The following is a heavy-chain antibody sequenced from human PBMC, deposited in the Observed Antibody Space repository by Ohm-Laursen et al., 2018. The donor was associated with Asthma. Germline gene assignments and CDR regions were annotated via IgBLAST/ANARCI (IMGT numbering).Heavy chain of an antibody. J-gene: IGHJ6*02. D-gene: IGHD5-24*01. CDR2: IYYSGST. Sequence: SETLSLTYTVSGGSISSYYWSWIRQPPGKGLEWIGYIYYSGSTNYYPSLKGRVTISLDTSKNQFSLRLSSVTAADTAVYYCAKGLRYDGYLYGLDVWGHGTTVTVSS. CDR1: GGSISSYY. V-gene: IGHV4-59*01. CDR3: AKGLRYDGYLYGLDV.